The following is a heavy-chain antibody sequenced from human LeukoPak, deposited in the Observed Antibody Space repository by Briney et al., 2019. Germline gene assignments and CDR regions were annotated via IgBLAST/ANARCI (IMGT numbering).Heavy chain of an antibody. CDR1: GFTFSSYS. CDR3: ARDPYGDGGATFDN. J-gene: IGHJ4*02. Sequence: PGGSLRLSCAASGFTFSSYSMNWVRQAPGKGLEWVANIKEDGSEKYYVDSVKGRFTVSRDNAKNSLYLQMNSLRAEDTAVYYCARDPYGDGGATFDNWGQGTLVTVSS. D-gene: IGHD1-26*01. CDR2: IKEDGSEK. V-gene: IGHV3-7*01.